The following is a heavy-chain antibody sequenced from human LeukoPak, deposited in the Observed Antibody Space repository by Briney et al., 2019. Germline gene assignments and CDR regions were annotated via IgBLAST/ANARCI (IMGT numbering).Heavy chain of an antibody. Sequence: GGSLRLSWAASGFTFSSYWMHWVRQAPGKGLVWVSRINSDGSTTSHADSAKGRFTISRDNAKNTLFLQMNSLRAEDTAVYYCARGGSSSWYGSWGQGTLVTVSS. CDR2: INSDGSTT. CDR1: GFTFSSYW. D-gene: IGHD6-13*01. V-gene: IGHV3-74*01. J-gene: IGHJ5*01. CDR3: ARGGSSSWYGS.